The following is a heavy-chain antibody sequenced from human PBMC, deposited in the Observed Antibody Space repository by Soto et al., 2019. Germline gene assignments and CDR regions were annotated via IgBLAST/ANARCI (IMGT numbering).Heavy chain of an antibody. J-gene: IGHJ6*02. Sequence: PGGSLSLSCAASGFTFSSYSMNWVRQAPGKGLEWVSSISSSSSYIYYADSVKGRFTISRDNAKNSLYLQMNSLRDEDAAVYYCARDAQTDHLPCSGELFPGSNSYGMDVCGHATTVTDSS. CDR2: ISSSSSYI. D-gene: IGHD3-10*01. V-gene: IGHV3-21*04. CDR3: ARDAQTDHLPCSGELFPGSNSYGMDV. CDR1: GFTFSSYS.